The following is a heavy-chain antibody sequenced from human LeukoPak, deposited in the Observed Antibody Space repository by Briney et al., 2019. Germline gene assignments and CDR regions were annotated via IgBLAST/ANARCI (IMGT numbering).Heavy chain of an antibody. D-gene: IGHD3-22*01. J-gene: IGHJ4*02. Sequence: GGSLRLSCAASGFTFSSYAMHWVRQAPGKGLEWVAVISYDGSNKYYADSVKGRFTISRDNSKNTLYLQMNSLRAEDTAVYYCARVESNYYDSSGYYWGWGQGTLVTVSS. CDR1: GFTFSSYA. V-gene: IGHV3-30*04. CDR2: ISYDGSNK. CDR3: ARVESNYYDSSGYYWG.